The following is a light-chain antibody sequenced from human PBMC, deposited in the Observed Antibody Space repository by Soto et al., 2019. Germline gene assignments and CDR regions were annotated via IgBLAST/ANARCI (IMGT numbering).Light chain of an antibody. V-gene: IGKV4-1*01. CDR2: WAS. Sequence: DIVMTQSPDSLTVSLGERATINCKPSQSLLYSSNNKNYLAWYQQKPGQPPKLLIYWASTRESGVPDRFSGSGSGTDFTLTISSLQAEDVAVYYCQQYYSSPWTFGQGTKVDIK. CDR1: QSLLYSSNNKNY. CDR3: QQYYSSPWT. J-gene: IGKJ1*01.